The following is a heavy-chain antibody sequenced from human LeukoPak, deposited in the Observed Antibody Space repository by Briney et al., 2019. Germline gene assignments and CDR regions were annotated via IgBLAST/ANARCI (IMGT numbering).Heavy chain of an antibody. V-gene: IGHV1-18*01. CDR3: ARDIAAAGTGPYYYYYMDV. CDR2: ISAYNGNT. D-gene: IGHD6-13*01. CDR1: GGTFSSYA. Sequence: ASVKVSCKASGGTFSSYAISWVRQAPGQGLEWMGWISAYNGNTNYAQKLQGRVTMTTDTSTSTAYMELRSLRSDDTAVYYCARDIAAAGTGPYYYYYMDVWGKGTTVTVSS. J-gene: IGHJ6*03.